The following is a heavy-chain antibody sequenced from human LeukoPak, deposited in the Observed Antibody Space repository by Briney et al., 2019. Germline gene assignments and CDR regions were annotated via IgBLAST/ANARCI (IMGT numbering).Heavy chain of an antibody. J-gene: IGHJ6*03. V-gene: IGHV4-4*07. D-gene: IGHD6-6*01. CDR2: IYTSGST. Sequence: SETLSLTCTVSGGSISSYYWSWIRQPAGKGLEWIGRIYTSGSTNYNPSLKSRVAMSVDTSKNRFSLKLSSVTAADTAVYYCAREIAARPYYYYYMDVWGKGTTVTVSS. CDR1: GGSISSYY. CDR3: AREIAARPYYYYYMDV.